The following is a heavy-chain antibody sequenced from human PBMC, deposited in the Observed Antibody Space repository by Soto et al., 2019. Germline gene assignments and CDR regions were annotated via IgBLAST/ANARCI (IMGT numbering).Heavy chain of an antibody. CDR2: ISSNGGST. J-gene: IGHJ4*02. D-gene: IGHD2-2*01. CDR1: GFTFSSYA. Sequence: EVQLVESGGGLVQPGGSLRLSCAASGFTFSSYAMHWVRQAPGKGLEYVSAISSNGGSTYYANSVKSRFTISRDNSKNTLYLQMGSLRAEDMAVYYCAREGYCSSTSCYSFDYWGQGTLVTVSS. V-gene: IGHV3-64*01. CDR3: AREGYCSSTSCYSFDY.